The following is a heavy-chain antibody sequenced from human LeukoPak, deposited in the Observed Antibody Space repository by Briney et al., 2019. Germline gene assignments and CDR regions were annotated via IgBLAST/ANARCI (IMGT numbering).Heavy chain of an antibody. Sequence: GGSLRLPCAASGFTFSSYSMNWVRQAPGKGLEWVSYISSSSSTIYYADSVKGRFTISRDNAKNSLYLQMNSLRAEDTAVYYCARDQDHDIPVRYYYYMDVWGKGTTVTVSS. D-gene: IGHD3-9*01. CDR2: ISSSSSTI. CDR1: GFTFSSYS. J-gene: IGHJ6*03. V-gene: IGHV3-48*04. CDR3: ARDQDHDIPVRYYYYMDV.